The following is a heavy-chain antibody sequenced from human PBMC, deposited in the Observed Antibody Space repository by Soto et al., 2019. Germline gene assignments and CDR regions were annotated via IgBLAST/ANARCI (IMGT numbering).Heavy chain of an antibody. CDR2: IYYSGST. V-gene: IGHV4-31*03. D-gene: IGHD5-18*01. Sequence: KTSETLSLTCTVSGGSISSGGYYWSWIRQHPGKGLEWIGYIYYSGSTYYNPSLKSRVTISVDTSKNQFSLKLSSVTAADTAVYYCARVSLGSDTATVTVFHYCGQRPFVTGSS. CDR3: ARVSLGSDTATVTVFHY. CDR1: GGSISSGGYY. J-gene: IGHJ4*02.